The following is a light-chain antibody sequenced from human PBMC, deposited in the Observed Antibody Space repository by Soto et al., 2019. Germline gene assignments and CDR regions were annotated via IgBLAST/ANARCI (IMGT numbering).Light chain of an antibody. Sequence: EIVLTQSPGTLSLSPGERATLSCRASQSVSNSYLAWYQQKPGRAPRLLIYGASSRATDIPDRFSGSGSGTDFTLTISRLEPVDSAEYYCQQYGSSPTTFGQGTKVEIK. CDR3: QQYGSSPTT. CDR2: GAS. J-gene: IGKJ1*01. V-gene: IGKV3-20*01. CDR1: QSVSNSY.